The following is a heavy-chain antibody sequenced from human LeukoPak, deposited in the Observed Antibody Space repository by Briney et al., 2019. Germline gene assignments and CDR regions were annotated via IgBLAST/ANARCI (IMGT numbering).Heavy chain of an antibody. CDR1: GFTFDDYG. CDR3: ARNRDSTAMGSFDY. CDR2: INWNGGST. J-gene: IGHJ4*02. V-gene: IGHV3-20*04. D-gene: IGHD5-18*01. Sequence: SGGSLRLSCAASGFTFDDYGMSWVRQAPGKGLEWVSGINWNGGSTGYADSVKGRYTTSRDNAKNSLYLQMNSLRAEDTALYYCARNRDSTAMGSFDYWGQGTLVTVSS.